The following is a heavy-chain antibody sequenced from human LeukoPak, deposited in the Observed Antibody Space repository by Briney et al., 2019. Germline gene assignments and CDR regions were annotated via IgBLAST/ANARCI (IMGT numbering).Heavy chain of an antibody. CDR1: GGSISSSSYY. V-gene: IGHV4-39*01. Sequence: PSETLSLTCTVSGGSISSSSYYWGWIRQPPGKRLEWIGSIYYSGSTYYNPSLKSRVTISVDTSKNQFSLKLSSVTAAGTAVYYCARHVSTIGESFFDYWGQGTLVTVSS. CDR2: IYYSGST. D-gene: IGHD2/OR15-2a*01. J-gene: IGHJ4*02. CDR3: ARHVSTIGESFFDY.